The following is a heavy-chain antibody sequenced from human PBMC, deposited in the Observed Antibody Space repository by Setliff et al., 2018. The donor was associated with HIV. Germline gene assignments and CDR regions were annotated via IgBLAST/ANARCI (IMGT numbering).Heavy chain of an antibody. V-gene: IGHV4-61*08. Sequence: SETLSLTCTVSGGSIRTGAYYWGWIRQPPGKGLEWIGYIYYSGITTYNPSLKSRVTISIDTSKNQFSLRLHSVTAADTAVYYCARDLGGGTYPLDYWGQGTLVTVSS. CDR2: IYYSGIT. D-gene: IGHD1-26*01. J-gene: IGHJ4*02. CDR3: ARDLGGGTYPLDY. CDR1: GGSIRTGAYY.